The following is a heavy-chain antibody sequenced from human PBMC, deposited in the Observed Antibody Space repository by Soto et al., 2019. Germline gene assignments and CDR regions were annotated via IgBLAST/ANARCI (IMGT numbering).Heavy chain of an antibody. V-gene: IGHV3-23*01. D-gene: IGHD3-10*01. CDR3: ATGRGLYYYYGMDV. CDR1: GFTLTGNA. Sequence: GGPLNPPCPAPGFTLTGNAMAWAAKAQGRGLEWAPAIGGGGGTPNYEASVKGRFTISRDNSKNTLYLQMNSLRAEDTAVYYCATGRGLYYYYGMDVWGQGTTVTVSS. CDR2: IGGGGGTP. J-gene: IGHJ6*02.